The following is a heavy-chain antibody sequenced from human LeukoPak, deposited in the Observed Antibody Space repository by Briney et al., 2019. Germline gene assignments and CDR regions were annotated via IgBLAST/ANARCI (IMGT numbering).Heavy chain of an antibody. Sequence: SETLSLTCAVYGGSFSGYYWSWIRQPPGKGLEWIGEINHSGSTNYNPSLKSRVTISVDTSKNQFSLKLSSVTAADTAVYYCARQISGPAVAGIGFDYWGQGTLVTVSS. CDR3: ARQISGPAVAGIGFDY. V-gene: IGHV4-34*01. D-gene: IGHD6-19*01. CDR2: INHSGST. J-gene: IGHJ4*02. CDR1: GGSFSGYY.